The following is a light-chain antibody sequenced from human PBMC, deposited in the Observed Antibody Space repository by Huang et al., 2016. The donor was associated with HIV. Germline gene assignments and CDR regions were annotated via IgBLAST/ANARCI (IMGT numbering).Light chain of an antibody. J-gene: IGKJ4*01. CDR1: LGINNF. Sequence: IHLTQSPSSLSASVGDRVTITCRASLGINNFLAWYQQKPGKAPRLLIYGASTLQSGVPSRFSGTGSGTDFTLTISSLQSEDVATYYCQQLNSFPLTFGGGTKVDIK. V-gene: IGKV1-9*01. CDR2: GAS. CDR3: QQLNSFPLT.